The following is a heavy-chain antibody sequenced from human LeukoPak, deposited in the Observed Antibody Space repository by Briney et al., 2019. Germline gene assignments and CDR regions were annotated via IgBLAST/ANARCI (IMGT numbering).Heavy chain of an antibody. V-gene: IGHV4-34*01. CDR1: GGSFSSYS. CDR2: ISYAGNTHTGST. Sequence: KPSETLSLTCDVSGGSFSSYSWNWIRQPPGKGLEWIAEISYAGNTHTGSTSYSASLKSRVTISVDTPKNQFSLHLSSATAADAGVYYCARGFSGFWEFDSWGQGTLVTVSS. J-gene: IGHJ4*02. D-gene: IGHD1-14*01. CDR3: ARGFSGFWEFDS.